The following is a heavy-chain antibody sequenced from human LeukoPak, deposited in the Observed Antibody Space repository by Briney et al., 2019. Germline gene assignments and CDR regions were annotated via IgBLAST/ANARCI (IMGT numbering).Heavy chain of an antibody. CDR2: ISAYNGNT. D-gene: IGHD6-19*01. CDR3: AGLGYSSGWYRGAFDI. Sequence: ASVKVSCKASGYTFTSYGISWVRQAPGQGLEWMGWISAYNGNTNYAQKLQGRVTMTTDTSTSTAYMELRSLRSDDTAVYYCAGLGYSSGWYRGAFDIWGQGTMVTVSS. CDR1: GYTFTSYG. J-gene: IGHJ3*02. V-gene: IGHV1-18*01.